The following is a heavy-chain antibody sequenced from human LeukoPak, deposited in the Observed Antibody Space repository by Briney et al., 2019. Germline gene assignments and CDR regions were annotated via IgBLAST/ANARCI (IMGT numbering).Heavy chain of an antibody. D-gene: IGHD6-13*01. CDR1: GFTFNTYA. CDR3: ARDSAAGTYFDY. V-gene: IGHV3-30-3*01. CDR2: ISYDGSNK. Sequence: GRSLRLSCVASGFTFNTYALHWIRQAPGKGLEWVAFISYDGSNKYYADSVKGRFTISRDNSKNTLYLQMNSLRTEDTAVYYCARDSAAGTYFDYWGQGTLATVSS. J-gene: IGHJ4*02.